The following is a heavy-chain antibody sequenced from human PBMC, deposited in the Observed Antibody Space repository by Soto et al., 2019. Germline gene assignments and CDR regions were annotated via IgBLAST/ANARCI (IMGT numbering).Heavy chain of an antibody. V-gene: IGHV4-30-2*01. Sequence: TLSLTCAVSGGSISSGGYSWSWIRQPPGKGLEWIGYIYHSGSTYYNPSLKSRVTISVDRSKNQFSLKLSSVTAAGTAVYYCARGVVTAIFNWFDPWGQGTLVTVSS. CDR2: IYHSGST. CDR3: ARGVVTAIFNWFDP. D-gene: IGHD2-21*02. J-gene: IGHJ5*02. CDR1: GGSISSGGYS.